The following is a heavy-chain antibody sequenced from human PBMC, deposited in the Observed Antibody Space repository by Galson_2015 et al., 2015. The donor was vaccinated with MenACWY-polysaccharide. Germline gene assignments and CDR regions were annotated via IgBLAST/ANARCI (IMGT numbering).Heavy chain of an antibody. V-gene: IGHV3-23*01. CDR1: GITFSSHA. J-gene: IGHJ4*02. D-gene: IGHD7-27*01. CDR3: ANQDWGEPGG. CDR2: INGFGDTP. Sequence: SLRLSFAASGITFSSHAMNWVRQAPGKGLEWVSGINGFGDTPNHADSVKGRFTISRDNFKNTVYLQMNSLRVEDTAMYYCANQDWGEPGGWGQGILVTVSS.